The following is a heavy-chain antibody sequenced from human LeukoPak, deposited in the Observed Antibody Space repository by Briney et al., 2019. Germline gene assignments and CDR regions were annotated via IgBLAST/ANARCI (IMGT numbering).Heavy chain of an antibody. J-gene: IGHJ4*02. V-gene: IGHV3-48*03. D-gene: IGHD3-22*01. Sequence: PGGSPRLSRAGSWFTFSRFVMNWVRQAPGEGLEGVSYISSSCSTIYYADAVKGRFPISRDNANNSLYLAMHSLRAHEPAVYYFADNSGTWYLFDSWGQGTLVTVSS. CDR1: WFTFSRFV. CDR2: ISSSCSTI. CDR3: ADNSGTWYLFDS.